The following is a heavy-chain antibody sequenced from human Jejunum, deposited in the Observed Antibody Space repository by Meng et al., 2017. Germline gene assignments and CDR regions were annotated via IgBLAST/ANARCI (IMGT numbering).Heavy chain of an antibody. CDR1: GFTFSSYS. J-gene: IGHJ5*02. D-gene: IGHD3-22*01. Sequence: GESLKISCAASGFTFSSYSMSWVRQAPGKGLQVVSTIAGNGDAPEYADSVKGRFTISRDNSKNTLYLQMSSLRPEDTAIYSCARAADGQIPEVVNTWFDPWGQGTLVTVSS. V-gene: IGHV3-23*01. CDR2: IAGNGDAP. CDR3: ARAADGQIPEVVNTWFDP.